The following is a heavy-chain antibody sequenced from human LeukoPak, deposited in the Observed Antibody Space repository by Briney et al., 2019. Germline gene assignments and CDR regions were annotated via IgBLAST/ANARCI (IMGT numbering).Heavy chain of an antibody. V-gene: IGHV3-23*01. CDR1: DXIFSNYA. CDR3: AKATDSGGRRYSFDY. D-gene: IGHD3-16*01. CDR2: ISSSGGGT. Sequence: PGGSLRLACAASDXIFSNYAMSWVRQAPGKGREWVSLISSSGGGTYYAESVKGRFTISRDNSKNPLYLQMNSLGAEDTAVYYCAKATDSGGRRYSFDYWGQGTLVTVSS. J-gene: IGHJ4*02.